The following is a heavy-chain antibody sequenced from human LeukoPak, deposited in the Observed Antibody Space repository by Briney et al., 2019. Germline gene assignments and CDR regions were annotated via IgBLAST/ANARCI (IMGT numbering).Heavy chain of an antibody. J-gene: IGHJ4*02. CDR2: INPSGGST. CDR3: ARGVRLGYYFDY. Sequence: ASVKVSCKASGYTFTSDYMHWVRQAPGQGLEWMGIINPSGGSTSYPQKFEGRVTMTRDMSTSTVYMELSSLRSEDTAVYYCARGVRLGYYFDYWGQGTLVTVSS. D-gene: IGHD3-16*01. CDR1: GYTFTSDY. V-gene: IGHV1-46*01.